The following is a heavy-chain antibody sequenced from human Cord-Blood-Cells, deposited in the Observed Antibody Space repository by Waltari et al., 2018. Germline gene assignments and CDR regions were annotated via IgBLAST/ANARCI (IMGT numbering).Heavy chain of an antibody. CDR1: GYTFTGYY. J-gene: IGHJ6*03. D-gene: IGHD4-4*01. V-gene: IGHV1-2*02. CDR3: ARGYSNHLYYYYYMDV. Sequence: QVQLVQSGAEVKKPGASVKVSCKASGYTFTGYYMHWVRQAPGKGFEWMGWINPNSGGTNYAQKFQGRVTITRDTSISTAYMGLSRLRSDDTAVYYCARGYSNHLYYYYYMDVWGKGTTVTVSS. CDR2: INPNSGGT.